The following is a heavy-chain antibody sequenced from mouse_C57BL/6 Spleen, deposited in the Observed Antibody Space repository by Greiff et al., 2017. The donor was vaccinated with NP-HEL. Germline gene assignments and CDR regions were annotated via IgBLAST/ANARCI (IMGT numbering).Heavy chain of an antibody. V-gene: IGHV5-9*01. CDR2: ISGGGGNT. J-gene: IGHJ2*01. Sequence: DVKLQESGGGLVKPGGSLKLSCAASGFTFSSYTMSWVRQTPEKRLEWVATISGGGGNTYYPDSVKGRFTISRDNAKNTLYLQMSSLRSEDTALYYCARRLTGTFLFDYWGQGTTLTVSS. CDR1: GFTFSSYT. CDR3: ARRLTGTFLFDY. D-gene: IGHD4-1*01.